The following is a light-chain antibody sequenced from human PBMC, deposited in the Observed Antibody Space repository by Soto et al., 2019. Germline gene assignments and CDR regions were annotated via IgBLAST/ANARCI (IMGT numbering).Light chain of an antibody. CDR2: KAS. CDR3: QHLYNYVYT. CDR1: ESISSW. J-gene: IGKJ2*01. Sequence: DIQMTQSPSTLSASVGDRVTITCRTSESISSWLAWYQHKSGNAPKLLIYKASTSNSGVPSRFTGSGSGAEFNLTISRLQPGDFATYYCQHLYNYVYTFGQGTRLEIK. V-gene: IGKV1-5*03.